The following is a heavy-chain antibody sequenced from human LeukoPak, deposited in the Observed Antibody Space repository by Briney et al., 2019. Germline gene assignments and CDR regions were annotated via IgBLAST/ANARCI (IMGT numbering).Heavy chain of an antibody. CDR1: GFTIISYW. V-gene: IGHV3-74*01. CDR2: INSDGSTT. D-gene: IGHD3-22*01. Sequence: PGGSLRLSCAASGFTIISYWMHWVRQAPGKGLVWVSRINSDGSTTSYAASAKGRFTISRDTAKNTLYLQMNSLRAEDTAVYYCARGHHYYDSSAYYYWGQGTLVTVSS. J-gene: IGHJ4*02. CDR3: ARGHHYYDSSAYYY.